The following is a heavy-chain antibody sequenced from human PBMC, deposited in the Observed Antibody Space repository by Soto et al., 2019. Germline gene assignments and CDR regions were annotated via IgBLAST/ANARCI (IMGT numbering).Heavy chain of an antibody. J-gene: IGHJ4*02. V-gene: IGHV3-53*04. CDR3: ARTAVAGYNFDY. Sequence: EVQLVESGGGLVQPGGSLRLSCAASGFTVSSNYMSWVRQAPGKGLEWVSVIYSGGSTYYADSGKGRFTISRHTPKNTLYLQMNSLRAEDTAVYYCARTAVAGYNFDYWGQGTLVTVSS. CDR1: GFTVSSNY. CDR2: IYSGGST. D-gene: IGHD6-19*01.